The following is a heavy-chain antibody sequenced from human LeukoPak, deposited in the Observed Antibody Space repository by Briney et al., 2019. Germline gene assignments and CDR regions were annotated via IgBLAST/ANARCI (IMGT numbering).Heavy chain of an antibody. V-gene: IGHV3-21*01. CDR2: ISSSSNYI. J-gene: IGHJ3*02. CDR3: ARDKWFGESGGAFDI. CDR1: GFTFSNYN. D-gene: IGHD3-10*01. Sequence: PGGSLRLSCAASGFTFSNYNMNWVRQAPGKGLEWVSSISSSSNYIYYADSVKGRFTISRDDAKNSLYLQMNSLRAEDTAVYYCARDKWFGESGGAFDIWGQGTMVTVSS.